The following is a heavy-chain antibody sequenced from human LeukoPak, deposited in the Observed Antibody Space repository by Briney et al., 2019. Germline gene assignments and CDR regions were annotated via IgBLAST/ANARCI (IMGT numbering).Heavy chain of an antibody. V-gene: IGHV1-69*04. J-gene: IGHJ6*02. D-gene: IGHD5-18*01. Sequence: SVTVSCTASGGTFSSYAISWVRQAPGQGLEWMGRIIPILGIANYAQKFQGRVTITADKSTSTAYMQLSSLGSEDTAVYYCASESHGIRLWDRYYYYGMDVWGQGTTVTVSS. CDR1: GGTFSSYA. CDR3: ASESHGIRLWDRYYYYGMDV. CDR2: IIPILGIA.